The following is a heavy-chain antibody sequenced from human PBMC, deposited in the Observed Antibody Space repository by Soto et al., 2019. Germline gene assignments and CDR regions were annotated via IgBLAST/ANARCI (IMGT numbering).Heavy chain of an antibody. V-gene: IGHV1-8*01. CDR3: ARVHYGDALSGDY. J-gene: IGHJ4*02. D-gene: IGHD4-17*01. Sequence: QVQLVQSGAEVKKPGASVKVSCTASGYTMTAYDITWVRQASGLGLEWMGWMNPKSGDTGYAQKFQVRVTMTGNTYGSTAYMELSSLRSEDTAVYYCARVHYGDALSGDYWGQGTLVTVSS. CDR2: MNPKSGDT. CDR1: GYTMTAYD.